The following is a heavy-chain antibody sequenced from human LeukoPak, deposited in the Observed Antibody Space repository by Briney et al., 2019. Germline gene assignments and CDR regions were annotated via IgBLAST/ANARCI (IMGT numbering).Heavy chain of an antibody. J-gene: IGHJ6*02. D-gene: IGHD3-22*01. CDR1: GGTFSSYA. Sequence: ASVKVSCKASGGTFSSYAISWVRQAPGQGLEWMGGIIPIFGTANYAQKFQGRVTITADESTSTAYMELSSLRSEDTAVYYCARSYYYDSSGYYSYYYGMDVWGQGTTVTVPS. CDR3: ARSYYYDSSGYYSYYYGMDV. V-gene: IGHV1-69*01. CDR2: IIPIFGTA.